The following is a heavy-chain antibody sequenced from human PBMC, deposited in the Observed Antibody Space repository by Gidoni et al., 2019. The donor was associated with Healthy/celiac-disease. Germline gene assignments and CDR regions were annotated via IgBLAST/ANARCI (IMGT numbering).Heavy chain of an antibody. V-gene: IGHV3-33*01. J-gene: IGHJ4*02. CDR2: IWYDGSNK. CDR3: AREEMATINLFDY. CDR1: GFTFSTYG. D-gene: IGHD5-12*01. Sequence: QVQLVESGGGVVQPGRSLSLSCAASGFTFSTYGMHWVRQAPGKGLEWVAVIWYDGSNKYYADSVKGRFTISRDNSKNTLYLQMNSLRAEDTAVYYCAREEMATINLFDYWGQGTLVTVSS.